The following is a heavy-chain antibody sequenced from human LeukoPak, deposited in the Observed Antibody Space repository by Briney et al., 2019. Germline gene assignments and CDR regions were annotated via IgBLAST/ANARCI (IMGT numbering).Heavy chain of an antibody. D-gene: IGHD5-18*01. CDR1: GFTFSSYW. Sequence: GGSLRLSCAASGFTFSSYWMSWVRQAPGKGLEWVANIKKDGSEDYYVDSVKGRFTISRDNAKKSLYLQMKSLRAEDTAVYYCARHLSGVTGYSYGRGIDYWGQGTLVTVSS. CDR2: IKKDGSED. J-gene: IGHJ4*02. V-gene: IGHV3-7*01. CDR3: ARHLSGVTGYSYGRGIDY.